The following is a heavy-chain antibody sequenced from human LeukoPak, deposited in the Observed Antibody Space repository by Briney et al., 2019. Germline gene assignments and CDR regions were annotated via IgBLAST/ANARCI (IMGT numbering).Heavy chain of an antibody. CDR3: AKGSGGSGSSYNHFDC. J-gene: IGHJ4*02. D-gene: IGHD3-10*01. CDR1: GLSFNSCG. CDR2: ISSDGSNK. V-gene: IGHV3-30*18. Sequence: GRSLRLSCAASGLSFNSCGMHWVRQAPGKGLEWVAVISSDGSNKYYADSVKGRFTISRDSSKNTLSLQMNSLRTEDTAVFYCAKGSGGSGSSYNHFDCWGQGTLVTVSS.